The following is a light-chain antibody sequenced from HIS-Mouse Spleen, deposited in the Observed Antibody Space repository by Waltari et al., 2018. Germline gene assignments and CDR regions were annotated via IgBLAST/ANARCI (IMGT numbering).Light chain of an antibody. CDR1: QSVSSY. J-gene: IGKJ4*01. Sequence: EIVFTQSPPTLSLSPGERSTLSCRASQSVSSYLAWYQQKPGQAPRLLIYDASNRATVIPARFSGSGSGTDFTLTISSLEPEDFAVYYCQQRSNWLTFGGGTKVEIK. CDR2: DAS. V-gene: IGKV3-11*01. CDR3: QQRSNWLT.